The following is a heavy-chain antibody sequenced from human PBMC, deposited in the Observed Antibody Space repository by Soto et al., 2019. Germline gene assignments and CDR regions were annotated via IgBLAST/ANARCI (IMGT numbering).Heavy chain of an antibody. CDR1: GFTFSSYA. J-gene: IGHJ4*02. CDR3: AKVGPRIAYDFWSGYLEYYFDY. Sequence: GSLRLSCAASGFTFSSYAMSWVRQAPGKGLEWVSAISGSGGSTYYADSVKGRFTISRDNSKNTLYLQMNSLRAEDTAVYYCAKVGPRIAYDFWSGYLEYYFDYWGQGTLVTVSS. D-gene: IGHD3-3*01. CDR2: ISGSGGST. V-gene: IGHV3-23*01.